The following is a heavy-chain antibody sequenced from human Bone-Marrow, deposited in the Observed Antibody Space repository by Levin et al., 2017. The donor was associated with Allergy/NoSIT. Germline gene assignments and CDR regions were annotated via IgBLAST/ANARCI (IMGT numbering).Heavy chain of an antibody. Sequence: GGSLRLSCAASGFSFSRHAMHWVRQAPGKGLEWVAFILYDGRNKYYADSVKGRFTISRDNSKNTLYLQMNGLRAEDTAVYYCARDIGEWELLLSAFDIWGQGTMVTVSS. D-gene: IGHD1-26*01. CDR2: ILYDGRNK. V-gene: IGHV3-30*04. CDR1: GFSFSRHA. J-gene: IGHJ3*02. CDR3: ARDIGEWELLLSAFDI.